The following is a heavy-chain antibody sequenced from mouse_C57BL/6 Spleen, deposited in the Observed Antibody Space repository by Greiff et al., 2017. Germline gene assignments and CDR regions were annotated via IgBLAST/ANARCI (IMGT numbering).Heavy chain of an antibody. CDR2: INPYNGDT. D-gene: IGHD2-3*01. Sequence: VQLQQSGPELVKPGDSVKISCKASGYSFTGYFMNWVMQSHGKSLEWIGRINPYNGDTFYNQKFKGKATLTVDKSSSTAHMELRSLTSEDSAVYYCARLYDGYYQAWFAYWGQGTLVTVSA. CDR3: ARLYDGYYQAWFAY. J-gene: IGHJ3*01. V-gene: IGHV1-20*01. CDR1: GYSFTGYF.